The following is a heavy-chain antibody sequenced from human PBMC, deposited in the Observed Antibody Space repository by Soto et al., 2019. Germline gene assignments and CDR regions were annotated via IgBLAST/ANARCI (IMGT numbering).Heavy chain of an antibody. CDR1: GGSFSGYY. V-gene: IGHV4-34*01. CDR3: ARFSRGDILTGYYTYGAFDI. CDR2: INHSGST. D-gene: IGHD3-9*01. J-gene: IGHJ3*02. Sequence: SETLSLTCAVYGGSFSGYYWSWIRQPPGKGLEWIGEINHSGSTNYNPSLKSRVTISVDTSKNQFSLKLSSVTAADTAVYYCARFSRGDILTGYYTYGAFDIWGQGTMVTVSS.